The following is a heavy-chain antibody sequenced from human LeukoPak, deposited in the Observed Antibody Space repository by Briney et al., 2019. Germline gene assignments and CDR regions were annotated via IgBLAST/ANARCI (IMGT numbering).Heavy chain of an antibody. CDR2: IHYTGSS. D-gene: IGHD4-17*01. J-gene: IGHJ4*02. CDR1: GGSISGDY. V-gene: IGHV4-59*01. Sequence: SETLSLTCTVSGGSISGDYWSWLRQPPGKGLEWIGYIHYTGSSNYNPSLKSRVTMSVDTSKNQLSLTLGSVTAADTAMYHCARGTETTGYFDFWGPGTLVTVSS. CDR3: ARGTETTGYFDF.